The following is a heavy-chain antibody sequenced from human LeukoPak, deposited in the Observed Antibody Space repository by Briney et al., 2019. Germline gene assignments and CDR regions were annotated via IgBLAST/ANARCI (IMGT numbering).Heavy chain of an antibody. CDR1: GFTFSSYS. CDR3: ARDRQQWLIRGWDH. Sequence: GGSLRLSCAASGFTFSSYSMNWVRQAPGKGLEWVSSITSSSTYMYYADSVKGRFSISRDNARNSLHLQMNSLTADDTAVYYCARDRQQWLIRGWDHWGQGTLVTVSS. CDR2: ITSSSTYM. D-gene: IGHD6-19*01. J-gene: IGHJ4*02. V-gene: IGHV3-21*01.